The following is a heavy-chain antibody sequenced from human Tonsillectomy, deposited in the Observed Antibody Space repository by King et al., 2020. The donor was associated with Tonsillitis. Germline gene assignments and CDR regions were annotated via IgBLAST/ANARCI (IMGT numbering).Heavy chain of an antibody. V-gene: IGHV3-53*01. J-gene: IGHJ5*02. CDR2: IYSGGST. CDR1: GFNVGSHY. Sequence: EVQLVESGGGLIQPGGSLRLSCAASGFNVGSHYMSWVRQAPGKGLEWVSVIYSGGSTYYADSVKGRFTISRDKSKNTLYLQMNTLRVEDTAIYYCARDREPGGWFDPWGQGTLVTVSS. CDR3: ARDREPGGWFDP. D-gene: IGHD1-14*01.